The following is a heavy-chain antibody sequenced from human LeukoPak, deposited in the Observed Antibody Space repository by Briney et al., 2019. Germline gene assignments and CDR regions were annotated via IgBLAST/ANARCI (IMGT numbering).Heavy chain of an antibody. J-gene: IGHJ6*03. D-gene: IGHD6-6*01. CDR3: ARERQLVAHPYYYYYMDV. Sequence: ASVNVSCKASGGTFSSYASSWVRQAPGQGLDWMGGIIPIFGTANYAQKFRGRVTITADKSTRTAYMELSSLRSEDTAVYYCARERQLVAHPYYYYYMDVWGKGTTVTVSS. CDR1: GGTFSSYA. CDR2: IIPIFGTA. V-gene: IGHV1-69*06.